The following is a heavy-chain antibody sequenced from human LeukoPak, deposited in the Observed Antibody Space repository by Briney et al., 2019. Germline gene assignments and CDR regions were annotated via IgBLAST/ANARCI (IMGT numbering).Heavy chain of an antibody. D-gene: IGHD3-16*01. CDR3: ARTRRDAYLTPFKY. J-gene: IGHJ4*02. CDR1: GGSISSYY. CDR2: ISSSGST. Sequence: SETLSLTCTVSGGSISSYYWNWIRQPPGKGLEWLGYISSSGSTNYSFSLKGRVTISVDTSKNQLSLKLSSVTAADTAMYYCARTRRDAYLTPFKYWGQGTLVSVSS. V-gene: IGHV4-59*01.